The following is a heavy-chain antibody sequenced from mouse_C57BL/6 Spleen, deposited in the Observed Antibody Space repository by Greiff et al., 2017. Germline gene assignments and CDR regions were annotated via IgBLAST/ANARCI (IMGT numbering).Heavy chain of an antibody. CDR1: GYTFTSSW. D-gene: IGHD2-2*01. Sequence: VQLQQPGAELVMPGASVKLSCKASGYTFTSSWMHWVKQRPGQGLEWIGEIDPSDSYTNYNQKFKGKSTLTVDKSSSTAYMQLSSLTSEDSAVYYCARRNGYPYYFDYWGQGTTLTVSS. V-gene: IGHV1-69*01. CDR3: ARRNGYPYYFDY. CDR2: IDPSDSYT. J-gene: IGHJ2*01.